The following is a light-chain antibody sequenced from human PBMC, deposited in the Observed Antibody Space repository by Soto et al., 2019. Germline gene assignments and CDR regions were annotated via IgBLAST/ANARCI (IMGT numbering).Light chain of an antibody. CDR2: SAS. CDR1: QSVASDY. V-gene: IGKV3-20*01. J-gene: IGKJ2*01. CDR3: QQYGTPLYT. Sequence: MGLAKSPEAMALFTGERASLSCRASQSVASDYLAWYQQKPGQAPRLLIYSASIRATGVPDRFSGSGSGTRFILTISRLEREDCAVYYCQQYGTPLYTLGQGTKVDIK.